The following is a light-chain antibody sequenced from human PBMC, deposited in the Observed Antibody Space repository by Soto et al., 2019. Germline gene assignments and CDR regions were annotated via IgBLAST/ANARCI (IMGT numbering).Light chain of an antibody. CDR2: AAS. V-gene: IGKV1-39*01. Sequence: DIQMTQVPPSLSASVRYRFTITFLAIQSMISYLYWYQQKPVNTPNLLVYAASSLQSGVASRFSGSGSATDFTLTISSMQPEDFGTSYGQQSCSNHSSTFGQGTRLEIK. CDR1: QSMISY. J-gene: IGKJ5*01. CDR3: QQSCSNHSST.